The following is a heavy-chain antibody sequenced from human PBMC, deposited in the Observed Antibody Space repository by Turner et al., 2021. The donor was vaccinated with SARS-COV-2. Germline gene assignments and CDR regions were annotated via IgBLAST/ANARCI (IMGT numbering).Heavy chain of an antibody. J-gene: IGHJ3*02. D-gene: IGHD4-17*01. Sequence: QVQLVQSGAEAKKPGASVKISFRTSGYTFSNYYIPWVRRAPVQGLEWMGIFNPRGGGTSYAQNYQGSLTMTSDTSTSTVYMELSSLGSEDTAVYYCAGDPRVPAVTNVKDAFDIWGQGTMVTVSS. CDR3: AGDPRVPAVTNVKDAFDI. CDR1: GYTFSNYY. V-gene: IGHV1-46*01. CDR2: FNPRGGGT.